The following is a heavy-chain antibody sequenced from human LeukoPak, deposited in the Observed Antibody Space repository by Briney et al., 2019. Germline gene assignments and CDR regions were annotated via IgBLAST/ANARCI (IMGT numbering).Heavy chain of an antibody. CDR3: ARDRPTGYDFDY. CDR2: IIPIFGTA. J-gene: IGHJ4*02. CDR1: GGTFSSYA. V-gene: IGHV1-69*13. D-gene: IGHD4-17*01. Sequence: PVASVKVSCKASGGTFSSYAISWVRQAPGQGLEWMGGIIPIFGTANYAQKFQGRVTITADESTSTASMELSSLSSEDTAVYYCARDRPTGYDFDYWGQGTLVTVSS.